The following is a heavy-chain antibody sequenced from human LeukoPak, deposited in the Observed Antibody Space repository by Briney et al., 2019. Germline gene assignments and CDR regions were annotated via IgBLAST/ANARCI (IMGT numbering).Heavy chain of an antibody. CDR1: GGSISRYY. CDR3: ARGFGSGREYYFDY. Sequence: SETLSLTCTVSGGSISRYYWRWIRQPPGKGLEWIGEINHSGSTNYNPSLKSRVTISVDTSKNQFSLKLSSVTAADTAVYYCARGFGSGREYYFDYWGQGTLVTVSS. D-gene: IGHD3-10*01. V-gene: IGHV4-34*01. CDR2: INHSGST. J-gene: IGHJ4*02.